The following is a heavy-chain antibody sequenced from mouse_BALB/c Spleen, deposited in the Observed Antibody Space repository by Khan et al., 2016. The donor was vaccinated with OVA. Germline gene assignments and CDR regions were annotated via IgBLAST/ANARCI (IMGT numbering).Heavy chain of an antibody. Sequence: DLVKPGASVKLSCKASGYTFTSYWINWIKQRPGQGLEWIGRIGPGSSNAYYTDMFKGQSTLTVDTSSNTAYIQLSSLSSEDSAVYFCARENYYGRSCDAMDYWGQGTSVTVSA. J-gene: IGHJ4*01. CDR3: ARENYYGRSCDAMDY. D-gene: IGHD1-1*01. CDR1: GYTFTSYW. V-gene: IGHV1S41*01. CDR2: IGPGSSNA.